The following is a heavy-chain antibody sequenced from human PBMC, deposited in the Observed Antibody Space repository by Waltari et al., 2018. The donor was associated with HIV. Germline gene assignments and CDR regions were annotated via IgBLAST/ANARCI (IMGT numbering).Heavy chain of an antibody. CDR2: TRNKANSYTT. V-gene: IGHV3-72*01. D-gene: IGHD3-22*01. CDR3: AVYDSSGYVDY. J-gene: IGHJ4*02. CDR1: GFTFSDHY. Sequence: EVQLVESGGGLVQPGGSLRLSCAASGFTFSDHYMDWVRQAPGKGLEWVGRTRNKANSYTTEYAASVKGRFTISRDDSKNSLYLQMNSLKTEDTAVYYCAVYDSSGYVDYWGQGTLVTVSS.